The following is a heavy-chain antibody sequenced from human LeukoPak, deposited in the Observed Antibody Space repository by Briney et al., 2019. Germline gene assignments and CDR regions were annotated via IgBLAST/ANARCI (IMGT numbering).Heavy chain of an antibody. CDR3: ARDGGYCSSTSCYYYYYYYMDV. D-gene: IGHD2-2*01. CDR1: GFTFSSYG. Sequence: GGSLRLSCAASGFTFSSYGMHWVRQAPGKGLEWVAFIRYDGSNKYYADSVKGRFTISRDNSKNTLYLQMNSLRAEDTAVYYCARDGGYCSSTSCYYYYYYYMDVWGKGTTVTVSS. V-gene: IGHV3-30*02. CDR2: IRYDGSNK. J-gene: IGHJ6*03.